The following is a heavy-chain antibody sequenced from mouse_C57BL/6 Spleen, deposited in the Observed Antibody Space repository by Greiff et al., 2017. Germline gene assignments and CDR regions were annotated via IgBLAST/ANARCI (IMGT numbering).Heavy chain of an antibody. CDR2: IYPGSGNT. CDR3: AKESSYAMDY. V-gene: IGHV1-76*01. J-gene: IGHJ4*01. CDR1: GYTFTDYY. Sequence: VQLQQSGAELVRPGASVKLSCKASGYTFTDYYINWVKQRPGQGLEWIARIYPGSGNTYYNEKVKGKATLTTEKSSRTSYMPLSSLTSEDSAVYVCAKESSYAMDYWGQGTSVTVSS.